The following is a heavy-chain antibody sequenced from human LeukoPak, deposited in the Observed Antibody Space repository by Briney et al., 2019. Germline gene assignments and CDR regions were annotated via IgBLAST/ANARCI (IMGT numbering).Heavy chain of an antibody. CDR3: TRDVATPGPFDI. V-gene: IGHV3-21*01. CDR2: ISSSGTYT. CDR1: GFTFSSYS. Sequence: PGGSLRLSCAASGFTFSSYSMNWVRQAPGKGLEWVSSISSSGTYTYYADSVRGRFTISRDNAKNSLYLQMNSLRAEDTAIYYYTRDVATPGPFDIWGQGTIVTVSS. J-gene: IGHJ3*02. D-gene: IGHD5-12*01.